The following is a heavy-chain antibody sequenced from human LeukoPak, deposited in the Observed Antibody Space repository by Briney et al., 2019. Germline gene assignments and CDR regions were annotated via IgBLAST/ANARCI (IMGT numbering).Heavy chain of an antibody. Sequence: GRSLRLSCAASGFTFSSYGIHWVRQAPGKGLEWVAVISYDGNNKYYADSVKGRFTISRDNSKNTLYLQMNSLRAEDTAVYYCAKAERITMVRGVDYWGQGTLVTVSS. D-gene: IGHD3-10*01. J-gene: IGHJ4*02. CDR3: AKAERITMVRGVDY. CDR1: GFTFSSYG. V-gene: IGHV3-30*18. CDR2: ISYDGNNK.